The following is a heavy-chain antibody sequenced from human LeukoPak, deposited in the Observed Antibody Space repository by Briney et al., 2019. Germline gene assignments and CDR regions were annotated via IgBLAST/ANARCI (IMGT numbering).Heavy chain of an antibody. Sequence: GGSLRLSCAASGFTFSSYWMSWVRQAPGKGLEWVANIKQDGSEKYYVDSVKGRFTISRDNAKNSLYLQMNSLRAEDTAVYYCARSLYYDFWRPPYYYYGMDVWGQGTTVTVSS. V-gene: IGHV3-7*01. D-gene: IGHD3-3*01. CDR3: ARSLYYDFWRPPYYYYGMDV. CDR1: GFTFSSYW. J-gene: IGHJ6*02. CDR2: IKQDGSEK.